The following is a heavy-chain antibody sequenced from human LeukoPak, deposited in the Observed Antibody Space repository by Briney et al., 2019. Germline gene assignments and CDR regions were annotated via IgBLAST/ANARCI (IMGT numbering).Heavy chain of an antibody. CDR1: GGSISSGGYS. Sequence: PSETLSLTCAVSGGSISSGGYSWSWIRQPPGKGLEWIGYIYHSGSTYYNPSLKSRVTISVDTSKNQFSLKLSSVTAADTAVYYCARHGFDYDSSGYFDYWGQGTLVTVSS. J-gene: IGHJ4*02. V-gene: IGHV4-30-2*03. D-gene: IGHD3-22*01. CDR3: ARHGFDYDSSGYFDY. CDR2: IYHSGST.